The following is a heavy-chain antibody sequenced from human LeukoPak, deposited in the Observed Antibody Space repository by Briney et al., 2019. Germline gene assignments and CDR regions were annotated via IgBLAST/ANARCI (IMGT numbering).Heavy chain of an antibody. CDR1: GYTFTGYY. V-gene: IGHV1-2*02. CDR3: ARGRKSVTLFDY. J-gene: IGHJ4*02. CDR2: INPNSGGT. Sequence: ASVKVSCKASGYTFTGYYMYWVRQAPGQGLEWMGWINPNSGGTSYAQRFQGRVTLTRDTSISTAYMELSRLRSDDTAVYYCARGRKSVTLFDYWGQGTLVTVSS. D-gene: IGHD2-21*02.